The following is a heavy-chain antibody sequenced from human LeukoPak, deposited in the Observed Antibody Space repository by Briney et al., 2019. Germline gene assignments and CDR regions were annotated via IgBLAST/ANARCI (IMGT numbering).Heavy chain of an antibody. Sequence: ASVKVSCKASGDTSGSYAMNWVRQAPGQGLEWVARIIPLLGITNHAQKLQGRVTVTADTSTNTVYMELSSLRPDDTAVYYCARARSRITFGGIRRAFDIWGQGTLVTVSS. CDR3: ARARSRITFGGIRRAFDI. CDR1: GDTSGSYA. J-gene: IGHJ3*02. V-gene: IGHV1-69*04. CDR2: IIPLLGIT. D-gene: IGHD3-16*01.